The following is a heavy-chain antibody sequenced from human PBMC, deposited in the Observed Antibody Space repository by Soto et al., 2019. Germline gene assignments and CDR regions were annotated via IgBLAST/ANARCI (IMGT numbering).Heavy chain of an antibody. CDR1: GDSVSSNSAA. CDR3: PRQAAAGSLGLSSSVSLVTSKLYYFDF. Sequence: SQTLSLTCAISGDSVSSNSAAWNWIRQSPSRGLEWLGRTYYRSKWYNDYAVSVKSRITINPDTSKNQFSLKLNSVTPEDSAVYYCPRQAAAGSLGLSSSVSLVTSKLYYFDFWGQGTLVTVA. V-gene: IGHV6-1*01. D-gene: IGHD6-13*01. J-gene: IGHJ4*02. CDR2: TYYRSKWYN.